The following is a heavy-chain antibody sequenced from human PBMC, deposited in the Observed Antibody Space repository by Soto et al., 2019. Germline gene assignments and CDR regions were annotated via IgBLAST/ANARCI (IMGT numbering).Heavy chain of an antibody. V-gene: IGHV3-30*18. CDR2: IAYDGSNK. CDR3: AKVDWFDP. J-gene: IGHJ5*02. CDR1: GFTFSNYG. Sequence: QVQLVESGGGVVQPGRSLRLSCAASGFTFSNYGMQWVRQAPDKGLEWVAVIAYDGSNKYYADSVKGRFSISRDNSKNTLYLQMNRLRAEDTAVYYCAKVDWFDPWGQGTLVTVSS.